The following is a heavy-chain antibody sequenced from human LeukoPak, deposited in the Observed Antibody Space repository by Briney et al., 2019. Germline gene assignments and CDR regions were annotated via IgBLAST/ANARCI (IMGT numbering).Heavy chain of an antibody. CDR2: IKQDGSEK. J-gene: IGHJ4*02. CDR1: GSTFSDYW. CDR3: ARWLELMRNFDW. D-gene: IGHD5-24*01. V-gene: IGHV3-7*01. Sequence: GGSLRLSCVGSGSTFSDYWMSWVRQAPGKGLEWVANIKQDGSEKDYVDALKGRFTISRDNAKNSLYLQMNSLRAEDTAVYYCARWLELMRNFDWWGQGTLVTVSS.